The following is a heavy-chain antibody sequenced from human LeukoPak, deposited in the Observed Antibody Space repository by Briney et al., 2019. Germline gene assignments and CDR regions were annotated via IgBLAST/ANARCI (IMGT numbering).Heavy chain of an antibody. D-gene: IGHD3-22*01. CDR3: ARAPTQGLVDYYDTLYAFDI. Sequence: GGSLRLSCAASGFTVSSNYMSWVRQAPGKGLEWVSVIYSGGSTYYADSVKGRFTISRDNSKNTLYLQMNSLRAEDTAVYYCARAPTQGLVDYYDTLYAFDIWGQGTMVTVSS. CDR1: GFTVSSNY. V-gene: IGHV3-66*01. CDR2: IYSGGST. J-gene: IGHJ3*02.